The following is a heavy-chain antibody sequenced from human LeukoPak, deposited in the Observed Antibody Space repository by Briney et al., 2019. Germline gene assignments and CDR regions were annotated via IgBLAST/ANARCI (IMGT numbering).Heavy chain of an antibody. CDR3: VRVIATTGCFDY. CDR1: GDSVSSNSAT. J-gene: IGHJ4*02. V-gene: IGHV6-1*01. D-gene: IGHD6-13*01. CDR2: TYYRSKWHN. Sequence: SQTPSLTCAISGDSVSSNSATWNWIRQSPSRGLEWLGRTYYRSKWHNDYAVSVKSRITFTPDTSKNQFSLQLNSVITEDTAVYYCVRVIATTGCFDYWGQGTLVTVSS.